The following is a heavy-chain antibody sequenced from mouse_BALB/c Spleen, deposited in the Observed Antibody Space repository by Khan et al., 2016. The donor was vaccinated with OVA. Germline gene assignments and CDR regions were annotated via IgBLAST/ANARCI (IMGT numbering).Heavy chain of an antibody. Sequence: VQLKQSGPELMKPGASVKISCKASGYSFTSYYIHWVMQSPGKSLEWIGYIDPFSGGTTYNQNFKGQATLTVDTSSSTAYIHLSNLTSEDSAVYYCTRHGYFAWFTYWGQGTLVTVSA. CDR2: IDPFSGGT. V-gene: IGHV1S135*01. CDR1: GYSFTSYY. J-gene: IGHJ3*01. CDR3: TRHGYFAWFTY. D-gene: IGHD2-3*01.